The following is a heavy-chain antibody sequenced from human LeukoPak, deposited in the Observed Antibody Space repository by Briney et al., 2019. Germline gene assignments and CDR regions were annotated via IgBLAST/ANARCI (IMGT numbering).Heavy chain of an antibody. Sequence: SETLSLTCTVSGGSISSSYWSWIRQPPGKGLEWIGYIYYSGSTNYNPSLKSRVTISVDTSKKQFSLKLSSVTAADTAVYYCARTRVFFYYYYMDVWGKGATVTVSS. CDR2: IYYSGST. J-gene: IGHJ6*03. CDR1: GGSISSSY. V-gene: IGHV4-59*01. CDR3: ARTRVFFYYYYMDV. D-gene: IGHD2-8*01.